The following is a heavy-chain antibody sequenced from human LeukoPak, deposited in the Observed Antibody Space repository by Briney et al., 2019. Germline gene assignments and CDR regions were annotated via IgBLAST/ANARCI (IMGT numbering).Heavy chain of an antibody. V-gene: IGHV1-8*01. CDR2: MNPNSGNT. D-gene: IGHD2-2*01. CDR3: ARGLYCSSTSCQFYYYYGMDV. CDR1: GYTFTSYD. J-gene: IGHJ6*02. Sequence: ASVKVSCKASGYTFTSYDINWVRQATGQGLEWMGWMNPNSGNTGYAQKFQGRVTMTRNTSISTAYMELSSLRSEDTAVYYCARGLYCSSTSCQFYYYYGMDVWGQGTTVTVSS.